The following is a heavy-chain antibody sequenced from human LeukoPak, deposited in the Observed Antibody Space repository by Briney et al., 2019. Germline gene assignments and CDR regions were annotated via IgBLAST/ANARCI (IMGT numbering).Heavy chain of an antibody. V-gene: IGHV3-30*18. CDR3: AKEGDVDTAMAYFDY. Sequence: SGGSLRLSCAASGFTFSSYGMHWVRQAPGKGLEWVAVISYDGSNKYYADSVKGRFTISRDNSKNTLYLQMNSLRAEDTAVYYCAKEGDVDTAMAYFDYWGQGTLVTVSS. CDR1: GFTFSSYG. D-gene: IGHD5-18*01. CDR2: ISYDGSNK. J-gene: IGHJ4*02.